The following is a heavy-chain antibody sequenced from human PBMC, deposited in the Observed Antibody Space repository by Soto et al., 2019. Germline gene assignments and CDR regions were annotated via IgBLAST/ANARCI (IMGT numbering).Heavy chain of an antibody. D-gene: IGHD2-15*01. V-gene: IGHV4-59*08. J-gene: IGHJ4*02. CDR1: GGSISSYY. Sequence: SETLSLTCTVSGGSISSYYWSWIRQPPGKGLEWIGYIYYSGSTNYNPSLKSRVTISVDTSKNQFSLKLSSVTAADTAVYYCARQGPRYCSGGSCYYYFGFDYWGQGTLVTVSS. CDR3: ARQGPRYCSGGSCYYYFGFDY. CDR2: IYYSGST.